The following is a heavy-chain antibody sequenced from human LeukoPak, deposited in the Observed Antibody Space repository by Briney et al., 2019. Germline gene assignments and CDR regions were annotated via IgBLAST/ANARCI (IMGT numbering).Heavy chain of an antibody. CDR3: AREAPHYYYYGMDV. J-gene: IGHJ6*02. V-gene: IGHV4-59*01. CDR2: IYYSGST. CDR1: GGSISSYY. Sequence: SETLSLTCTVSGGSISSYYWSWIRQPPGKGLEWLGYIYYSGSTNYNPSLKSRVTISVDTSKNQFSLKLSSVTAADTAAYYCAREAPHYYYYGMDVWGQGTTVTVSS.